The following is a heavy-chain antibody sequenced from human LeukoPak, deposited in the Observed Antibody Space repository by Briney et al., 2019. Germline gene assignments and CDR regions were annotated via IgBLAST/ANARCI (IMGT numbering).Heavy chain of an antibody. D-gene: IGHD3-9*01. CDR2: INHSGST. J-gene: IGHJ3*02. CDR3: ARGPYSRLRYFDWCAFDI. Sequence: PSETLSLTCTVSGGSISSSGHFWGWIRQPPGKGLEWIGEINHSGSTNYNPSLKSRVTISVDTSKNQYSLKLSSVTAADTAVYYCARGPYSRLRYFDWCAFDIWGQGTMVTVSS. CDR1: GGSISSSGHF. V-gene: IGHV4-39*07.